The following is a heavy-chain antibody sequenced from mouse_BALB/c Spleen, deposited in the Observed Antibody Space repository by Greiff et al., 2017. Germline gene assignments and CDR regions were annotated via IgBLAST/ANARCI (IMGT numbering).Heavy chain of an antibody. CDR1: GFTFSSYA. CDR3: ARKGDGNYPYAMDY. CDR2: ISSGGST. Sequence: VPRVASGGGLVKPGGSLKLSCAASGFTFSSYAMSWVRQTPEKRLEWVASISSGGSTYYPDSVKGRFTISRDNARNILYLQMSSLRSEDTAMYYCARKGDGNYPYAMDYWGQGTSVTVSS. V-gene: IGHV5-6-5*01. D-gene: IGHD2-1*01. J-gene: IGHJ4*01.